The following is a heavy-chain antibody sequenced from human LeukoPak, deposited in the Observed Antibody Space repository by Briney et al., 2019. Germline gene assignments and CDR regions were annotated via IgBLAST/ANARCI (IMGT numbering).Heavy chain of an antibody. J-gene: IGHJ4*02. D-gene: IGHD3-3*01. CDR3: ARVYTIFGVVIKYFDY. Sequence: PGGSLRLSCAASGFTFSDYYMSWIRQAPGKGLEWVSYISTSGSTIYYADSAKGRFTISRDNAKNSLYLQMNSLRAEDTAVYYCARVYTIFGVVIKYFDYWGQGTLVTVSS. V-gene: IGHV3-11*04. CDR2: ISTSGSTI. CDR1: GFTFSDYY.